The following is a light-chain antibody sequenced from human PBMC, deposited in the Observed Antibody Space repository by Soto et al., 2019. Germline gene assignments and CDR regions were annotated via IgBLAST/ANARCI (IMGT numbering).Light chain of an antibody. Sequence: QSALTQPRSVSGSPGQSVTISCTGTSSDVGGYNYVSWYQQHPGKAPKLMIYDVSKRPSGVPDRFSGSKSGNTASLTISGLQGEDEADYYCCSYAGSYTFDVVFGGGTKLTVL. V-gene: IGLV2-11*01. CDR2: DVS. CDR3: CSYAGSYTFDVV. J-gene: IGLJ2*01. CDR1: SSDVGGYNY.